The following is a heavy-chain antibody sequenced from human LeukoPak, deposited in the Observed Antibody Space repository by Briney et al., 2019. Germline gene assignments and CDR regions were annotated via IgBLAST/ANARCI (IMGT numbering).Heavy chain of an antibody. CDR3: ARDLWNFYDDSGYYRDFDS. CDR2: IGSYGGDT. Sequence: ASVKVSCKATSRISWVRQAPGQGLEWMGWIGSYGGDTYYAQKFQGRVTVTTDTSTSTVYMELRSLRSDDTAVYYCARDLWNFYDDSGYYRDFDSWGQGTLATVSS. D-gene: IGHD3-22*01. V-gene: IGHV1-18*01. CDR1: TSR. J-gene: IGHJ5*01.